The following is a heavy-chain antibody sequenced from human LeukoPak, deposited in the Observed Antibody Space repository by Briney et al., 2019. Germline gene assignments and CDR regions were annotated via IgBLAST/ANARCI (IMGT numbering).Heavy chain of an antibody. Sequence: AGGSLRLSCAASGFIFSGHPMHWVRQAPGKGLECVSAISPDGTKTYYTNSVKGRLTISRDNSKNTLYLQMGSLRDEDMAMYYCATEEPAGSTDYWGQGTLVTVSS. CDR2: ISPDGTKT. D-gene: IGHD1-14*01. V-gene: IGHV3-64*01. J-gene: IGHJ4*02. CDR1: GFIFSGHP. CDR3: ATEEPAGSTDY.